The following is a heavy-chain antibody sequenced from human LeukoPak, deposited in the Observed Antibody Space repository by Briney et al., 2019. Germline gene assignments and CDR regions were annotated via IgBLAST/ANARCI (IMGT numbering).Heavy chain of an antibody. D-gene: IGHD1-26*01. V-gene: IGHV1-46*01. CDR2: VNPSGGGT. J-gene: IGHJ3*02. CDR3: ARRYSGNQGAAFDI. Sequence: ASVKVSCKASGYTFTDYYMHWVRQAPGQGLEWMGIVNPSGGGTRYAQRFQDRVTITRDMSTSTVYMELSNLRSEDTAVFYCARRYSGNQGAAFDIWGQGTMVTVSS. CDR1: GYTFTDYY.